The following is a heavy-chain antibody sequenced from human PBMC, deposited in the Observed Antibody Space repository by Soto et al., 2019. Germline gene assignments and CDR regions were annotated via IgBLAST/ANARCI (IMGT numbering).Heavy chain of an antibody. D-gene: IGHD3-10*01. CDR2: ISSSSSYT. Sequence: GGSLRLSCAASGFTFSDYYMSWIRQAPGKGLEWVSYISSSSSYTNYADSVKGRFTISRDNAKNSLYLQMNSLRAEDTAVYYCARDLPHYYGSGSHNFDYWGQGTLVTVSS. CDR1: GFTFSDYY. V-gene: IGHV3-11*06. J-gene: IGHJ4*02. CDR3: ARDLPHYYGSGSHNFDY.